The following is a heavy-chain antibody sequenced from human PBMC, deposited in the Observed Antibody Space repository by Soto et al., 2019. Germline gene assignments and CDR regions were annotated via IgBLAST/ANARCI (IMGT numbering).Heavy chain of an antibody. CDR1: GFTFSSYA. Sequence: PVGSLRLSCAASGFTFSSYAMHWIRHSPGKGLEWVAIISFDGSNEYYADSVKGRFTISRDNSKNTLYLQVRSLRAEDTAVYYCAKTYYYDKSGYYQNWFDPLGQGTLVTVSS. CDR3: AKTYYYDKSGYYQNWFDP. J-gene: IGHJ5*02. V-gene: IGHV3-30-3*02. D-gene: IGHD3-22*01. CDR2: ISFDGSNE.